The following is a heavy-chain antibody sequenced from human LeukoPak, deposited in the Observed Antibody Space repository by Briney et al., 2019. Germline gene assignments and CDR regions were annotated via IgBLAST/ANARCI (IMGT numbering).Heavy chain of an antibody. CDR3: AKDRAMFGIFAYFDY. CDR2: IRYDGSNK. Sequence: PGGSLRLSCAASGFTFSSYGMHWVRQAPGKGLEWVAFIRYDGSNKYYADSVKGRFTISRDNSKNTLYLQMNSLRAEDTAVYYCAKDRAMFGIFAYFDYWGQGTLVTVPS. J-gene: IGHJ4*02. V-gene: IGHV3-30*02. CDR1: GFTFSSYG. D-gene: IGHD3-16*01.